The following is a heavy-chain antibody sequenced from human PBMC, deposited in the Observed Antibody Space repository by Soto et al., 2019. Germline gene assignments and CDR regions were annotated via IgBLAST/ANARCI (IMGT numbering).Heavy chain of an antibody. V-gene: IGHV4-59*01. CDR3: ARNRPYYYGSGSFPYYFDS. J-gene: IGHJ4*02. Sequence: SETLSLTCTVSCDSISTYYWTWIRQPPGKGLEWLGSMFYGGRTNYNPSLWGRVTISVDTSKNQFSLRLTSVTAADTAVYYCARNRPYYYGSGSFPYYFDSWGKGALVTVSS. CDR1: CDSISTYY. D-gene: IGHD3-10*01. CDR2: MFYGGRT.